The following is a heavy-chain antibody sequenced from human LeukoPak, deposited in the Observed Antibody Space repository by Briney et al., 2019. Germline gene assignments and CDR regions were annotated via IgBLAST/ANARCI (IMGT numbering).Heavy chain of an antibody. V-gene: IGHV1-69*13. Sequence: ASVKVACQASGGTFRSYSISWLRQAPGQGLEWMGGIIPIFGTANYAQKVQGRVTITADESTSTAYMEPSGLRSDDTAVYYCARQDYCSSGSCSTFDYWGQGTLVTVSS. CDR2: IIPIFGTA. J-gene: IGHJ4*02. CDR3: ARQDYCSSGSCSTFDY. CDR1: GGTFRSYS. D-gene: IGHD2-15*01.